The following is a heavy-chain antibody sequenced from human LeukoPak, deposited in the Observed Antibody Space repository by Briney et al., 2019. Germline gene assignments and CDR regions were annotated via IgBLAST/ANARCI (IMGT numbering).Heavy chain of an antibody. J-gene: IGHJ4*02. CDR2: ISAYNGNT. CDR3: ARDYGDYVVDFRFFY. D-gene: IGHD4-17*01. V-gene: IGHV1-18*01. CDR1: GYTFTSFG. Sequence: ASVKVSCKASGYTFTSFGISWVQQAPGQGLEWMGWISAYNGNTKYAQKLQDRVTMTTDTSTSTAYMELRSLRSDDTAVYYCARDYGDYVVDFRFFYWGQGTLVTVSS.